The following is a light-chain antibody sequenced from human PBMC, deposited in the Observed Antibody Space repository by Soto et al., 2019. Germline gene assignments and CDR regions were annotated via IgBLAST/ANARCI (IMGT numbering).Light chain of an antibody. V-gene: IGLV1-40*01. Sequence: QSVLTQPPSVSGAPGQRVTISCTGSSSNIGAGYDVHWYQQLPGTAPKLLIYGNGNRPSGVPDRFPGSKSGTSASLAITGLQAEDEADYYCQSYDSSLSGSEVFGTGTKVTVL. CDR3: QSYDSSLSGSEV. J-gene: IGLJ1*01. CDR1: SSNIGAGYD. CDR2: GNG.